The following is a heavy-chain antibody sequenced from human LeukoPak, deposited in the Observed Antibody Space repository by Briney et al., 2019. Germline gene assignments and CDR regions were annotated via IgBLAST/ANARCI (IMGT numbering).Heavy chain of an antibody. V-gene: IGHV3-7*01. D-gene: IGHD3-16*01. J-gene: IGHJ4*02. CDR1: GFTFSWST. Sequence: GGSLRLSCVVSGFTFSWSTMTWVRQVPGKGPEWVAKMKEDGSETQYVDSAKGRFTISRDNAKNSLYLQMNSLRVEDTAVYYCATGGAPGGRLEYWGQGALVTGPS. CDR2: MKEDGSET. CDR3: ATGGAPGGRLEY.